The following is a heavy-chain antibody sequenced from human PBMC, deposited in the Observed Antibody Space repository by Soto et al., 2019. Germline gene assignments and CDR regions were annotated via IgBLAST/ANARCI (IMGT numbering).Heavy chain of an antibody. V-gene: IGHV3-9*01. CDR1: GFSFHDYV. CDR3: VTPNSDSFSEGFNL. J-gene: IGHJ3*01. CDR2: ISYNSRVI. D-gene: IGHD1-26*01. Sequence: EVKLVESGGGLVQPGRSLRLSCAASGFSFHDYVMHWVRQAPGKGLEWVSGISYNSRVIDYADSVKGRFTISRDNAENSRYLQMNSLTAEDTALYYGVTPNSDSFSEGFNLWGQGTIVTLSS.